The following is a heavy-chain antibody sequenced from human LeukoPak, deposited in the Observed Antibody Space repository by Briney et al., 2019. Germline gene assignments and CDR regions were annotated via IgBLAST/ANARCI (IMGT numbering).Heavy chain of an antibody. Sequence: KSSQTLSLTCTVSGGSISSGGYYWSWIRQPAGKGLEWIGRIYTSGSTNYNPSLKSRVTMSVDTSKNQFSLKLSSVTAADTAVYYCARSGHGIGYYYYGMDVWGQGTTVTVSS. CDR2: IYTSGST. V-gene: IGHV4-61*02. J-gene: IGHJ6*02. CDR3: ARSGHGIGYYYYGMDV. CDR1: GGSISSGGYY.